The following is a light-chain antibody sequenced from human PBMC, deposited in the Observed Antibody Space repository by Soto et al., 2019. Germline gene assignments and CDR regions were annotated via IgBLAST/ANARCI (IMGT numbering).Light chain of an antibody. CDR3: QHYNSYSEA. Sequence: DIQITQSPSTLSASVGDRVTITCRASQSISSWLAWYQQKPGKAPKILIYDASSLESGVPSRFRGSGSGTEFTLTISRLQPDDFETYYCQHYNSYSEAFGQGTKVDIK. J-gene: IGKJ1*01. CDR2: DAS. CDR1: QSISSW. V-gene: IGKV1-5*01.